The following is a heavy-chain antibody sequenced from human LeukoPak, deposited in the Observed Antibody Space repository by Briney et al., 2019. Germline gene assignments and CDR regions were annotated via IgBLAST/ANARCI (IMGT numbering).Heavy chain of an antibody. V-gene: IGHV1-69*05. D-gene: IGHD3-3*01. CDR3: ARGTRGDFWSDHTTFDY. Sequence: GSSVKVSCKASGGTFSSYAISWVRQAPGQGLEWMGGIIPIFGTANYAQKFQGRVTITTDESTSTAYMELSSLRSEDTAVYYCARGTRGDFWSDHTTFDYWGQGTLVTVSS. J-gene: IGHJ4*02. CDR2: IIPIFGTA. CDR1: GGTFSSYA.